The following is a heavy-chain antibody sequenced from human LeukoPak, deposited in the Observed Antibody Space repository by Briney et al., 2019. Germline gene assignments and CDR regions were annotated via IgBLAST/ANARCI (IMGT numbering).Heavy chain of an antibody. J-gene: IGHJ4*02. D-gene: IGHD3-10*01. CDR3: AKGHSGSYSPLFHY. Sequence: GGSLRLSCAASGFTFSNYAMTWVRQAPGKGLQWVSIIGGSGDSIYYADSVKGRFTISRDNSQNTLYLQMNSLSAEDTAVYYCAKGHSGSYSPLFHYWGQGTLVTVSS. CDR2: IGGSGDSI. CDR1: GFTFSNYA. V-gene: IGHV3-23*01.